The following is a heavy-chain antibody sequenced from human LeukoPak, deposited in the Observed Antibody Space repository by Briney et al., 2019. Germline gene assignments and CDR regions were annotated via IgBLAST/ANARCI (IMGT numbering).Heavy chain of an antibody. Sequence: ASVKVSCKASRYTFTSYDINWVRQATGQGLEWMGWMNPNSGNTGYAQKFQGRVTMTRNTSISTAYMELSSLRSEDTAVYYRARGEYQWLTQNYYYYYMDVWGKGTTVTVSS. J-gene: IGHJ6*03. CDR1: RYTFTSYD. V-gene: IGHV1-8*01. CDR2: MNPNSGNT. CDR3: ARGEYQWLTQNYYYYYMDV. D-gene: IGHD6-19*01.